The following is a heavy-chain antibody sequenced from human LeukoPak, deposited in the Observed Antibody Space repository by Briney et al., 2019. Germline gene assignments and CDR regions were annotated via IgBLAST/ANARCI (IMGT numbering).Heavy chain of an antibody. Sequence: SQTLSLTCTVSGGSISSGGYYWSWIRQPPGKGLEWIGYIYHSGSTYYNPSLKSRVTISADKSKNQFSLKLSSVTAADTAVYYCARALRDYYDSSGYYEYYFDYWGQGTLVTVSS. CDR1: GGSISSGGYY. D-gene: IGHD3-22*01. CDR3: ARALRDYYDSSGYYEYYFDY. CDR2: IYHSGST. V-gene: IGHV4-30-2*01. J-gene: IGHJ4*02.